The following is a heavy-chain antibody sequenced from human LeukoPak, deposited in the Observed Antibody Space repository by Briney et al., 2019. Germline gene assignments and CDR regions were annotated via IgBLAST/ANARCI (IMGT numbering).Heavy chain of an antibody. V-gene: IGHV3-48*03. J-gene: IGHJ6*03. CDR1: GFTFSSYE. CDR3: ARDYSDRYYYYYYMDV. D-gene: IGHD2-21*01. CDR2: ISSSGSTI. Sequence: SGGSLRLSCAASGFTFSSYEMNWVRQAPGKGLEWVSYISSSGSTIYYADSVKGRFTISRDNAKNSLYLQMNSLRAEDTAVYYCARDYSDRYYYYYYMDVWGKGTTVTVSS.